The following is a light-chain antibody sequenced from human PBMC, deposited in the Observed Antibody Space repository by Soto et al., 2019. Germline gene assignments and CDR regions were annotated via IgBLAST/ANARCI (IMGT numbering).Light chain of an antibody. J-gene: IGKJ1*01. Sequence: DVVMTQSPLSLPVTLGQPASISCRSSQSLVYSDGNTFLNWFQQRPGQSPRRLIYKVSNRDSGVPDRVSGSGSGTDFTLQISRVEAEDVGVYYCMQGTHWPRTFGQGTKVEI. CDR2: KVS. CDR3: MQGTHWPRT. V-gene: IGKV2-30*01. CDR1: QSLVYSDGNTF.